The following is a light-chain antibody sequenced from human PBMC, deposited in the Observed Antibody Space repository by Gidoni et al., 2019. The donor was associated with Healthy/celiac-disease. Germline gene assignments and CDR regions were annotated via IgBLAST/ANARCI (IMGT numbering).Light chain of an antibody. J-gene: IGKJ3*01. CDR3: QQRSNWPPLFT. CDR1: QSVSSY. V-gene: IGKV3-11*01. CDR2: DAS. Sequence: EIVLTQSPATLSLSPGERATLSCRASQSVSSYLAWYQQKPGQAPRLLIYDASNRATGIPARFSGSGSVTDFTLTISSLEPEDFAVYYCQQRSNWPPLFTFGPGTKVEIK.